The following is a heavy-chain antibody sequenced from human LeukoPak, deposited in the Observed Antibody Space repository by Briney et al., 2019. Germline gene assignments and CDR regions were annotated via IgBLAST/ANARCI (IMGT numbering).Heavy chain of an antibody. D-gene: IGHD4-11*01. CDR2: IIPIFGTA. CDR3: AVGDDYGNYVLLFHY. V-gene: IGHV1-69*05. J-gene: IGHJ4*02. CDR1: GGTFSSYA. Sequence: SVKVSCKASGGTFSSYAISWVRQAPGQGLEWMGRIIPIFGTANYAQKFQGRVTITTDESTSTAYMELSSLRSEDTAVYYCAVGDDYGNYVLLFHYWGQGTLVTVSS.